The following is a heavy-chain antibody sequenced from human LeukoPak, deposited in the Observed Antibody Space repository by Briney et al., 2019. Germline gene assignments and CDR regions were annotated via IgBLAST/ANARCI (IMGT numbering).Heavy chain of an antibody. J-gene: IGHJ4*02. CDR3: ARTGGYSQTPYIPTGNDY. V-gene: IGHV4-59*01. CDR2: IYDSGNT. D-gene: IGHD5-18*01. CDR1: GGSISYYY. Sequence: PSETLSLTCTVSGGSISYYYWSWIRQPPGKGLEWIGYIYDSGNTNYSPSLKSRVTISVGTSKNQFSLKLSSVTAADTAVYYCARTGGYSQTPYIPTGNDYWGQGTLVTVSS.